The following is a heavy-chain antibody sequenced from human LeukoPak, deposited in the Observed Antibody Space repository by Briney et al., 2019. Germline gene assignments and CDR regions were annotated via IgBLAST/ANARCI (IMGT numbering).Heavy chain of an antibody. Sequence: GGSLRLSCAASGFTFSSYAMSRVRQAPGKGLEWVSAISGSGGSTYYADSVKGRFTISRDNSKNTLYLQMNSLRAEDTAVYYCAKGSGSYSFRWYFDLWGRGTLVTVSS. J-gene: IGHJ2*01. D-gene: IGHD1-26*01. V-gene: IGHV3-23*01. CDR1: GFTFSSYA. CDR2: ISGSGGST. CDR3: AKGSGSYSFRWYFDL.